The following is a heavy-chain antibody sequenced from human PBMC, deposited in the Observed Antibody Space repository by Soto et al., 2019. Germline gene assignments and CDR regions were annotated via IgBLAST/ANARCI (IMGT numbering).Heavy chain of an antibody. D-gene: IGHD3-22*01. V-gene: IGHV4-39*01. CDR3: ARDYYYDSSGYY. Sequence: SETLSLTCTVSGGSISSSSYYWGWIRQPPGKGLEWIGSIYYSGSTYYNPSLKSRVTISVDTSKNQFSLKLSSVTAADTAVYYCARDYYYDSSGYYWGQRTLVTVSS. CDR2: IYYSGST. J-gene: IGHJ4*02. CDR1: GGSISSSSYY.